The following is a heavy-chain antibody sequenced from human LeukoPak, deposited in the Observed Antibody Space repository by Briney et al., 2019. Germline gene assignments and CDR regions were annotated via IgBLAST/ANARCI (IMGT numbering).Heavy chain of an antibody. D-gene: IGHD3-10*01. Sequence: GGSLRLSCAASGFTVSSNYMSWVRQAPGKGLEWVSVIYSGGSTYYADSVKGRFTISRDNSKNTLYPQMNSLRAEDTAVYYCARLMVRGVIRWFDPWGQGTLVTVSS. CDR3: ARLMVRGVIRWFDP. J-gene: IGHJ5*02. CDR2: IYSGGST. V-gene: IGHV3-53*01. CDR1: GFTVSSNY.